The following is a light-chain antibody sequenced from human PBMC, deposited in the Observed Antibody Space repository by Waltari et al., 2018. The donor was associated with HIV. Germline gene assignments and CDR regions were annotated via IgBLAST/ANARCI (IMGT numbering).Light chain of an antibody. CDR3: SSYAGSNNFYGV. CDR2: EVS. CDR1: SSDVGGYNY. J-gene: IGLJ2*01. Sequence: QSALTQPPSASGSPGQSVTISCTGTSSDVGGYNYVSWYQQHPGKAPKLMFYEVSKRPAGVPDRFSGSKSGNTASRTVAGLQAEDEADYYCSSYAGSNNFYGVFGGGTKLTVL. V-gene: IGLV2-8*01.